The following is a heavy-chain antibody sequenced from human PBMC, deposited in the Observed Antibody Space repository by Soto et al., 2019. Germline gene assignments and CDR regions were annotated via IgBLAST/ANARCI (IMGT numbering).Heavy chain of an antibody. CDR1: GYTFTSYY. Sequence: VASVKVSCKASGYTFTSYYMHWVRQAPGQGLEWMGIINPSGGSTSYAQKFQGRVTMTRDTSTSTVYMELSSLGSEDTAVYYCARPYYDILTGYPLYYYYGMDVWGQGTTVTVSS. J-gene: IGHJ6*02. CDR3: ARPYYDILTGYPLYYYYGMDV. V-gene: IGHV1-46*01. CDR2: INPSGGST. D-gene: IGHD3-9*01.